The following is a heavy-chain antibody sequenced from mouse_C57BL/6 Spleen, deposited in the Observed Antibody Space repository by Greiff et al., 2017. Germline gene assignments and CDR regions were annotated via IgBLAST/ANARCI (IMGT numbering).Heavy chain of an antibody. CDR2: ISSGRSTI. V-gene: IGHV5-17*01. CDR1: GFTFSDYG. D-gene: IGHD2-10*01. CDR3: AREGTYYPPVYARDY. J-gene: IGHJ4*01. Sequence: EVKLMESGGGLVKPGGSLKLSCAASGFTFSDYGMHWVRQAPEKGLEWVAYISSGRSTIYYADTVKGRFTISRDNAKNTRFLQMTRLRSEDTAMYYCAREGTYYPPVYARDYWGQGTSVTVSS.